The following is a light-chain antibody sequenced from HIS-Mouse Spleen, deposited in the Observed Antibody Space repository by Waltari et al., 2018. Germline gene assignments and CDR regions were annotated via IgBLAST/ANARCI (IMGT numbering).Light chain of an antibody. V-gene: IGLV2-8*01. CDR2: EVS. Sequence: QSSLTQPPPASGSPGQSATISCTGTSSDVGVLNYVSWYQQHPGKAPKLMIYEVSQRPSGVPDRFSGSKSGNTASLTVSGLQAEDEADYYCSSYAGSNKVFGGGTKLTVL. CDR3: SSYAGSNKV. J-gene: IGLJ2*01. CDR1: SSDVGVLNY.